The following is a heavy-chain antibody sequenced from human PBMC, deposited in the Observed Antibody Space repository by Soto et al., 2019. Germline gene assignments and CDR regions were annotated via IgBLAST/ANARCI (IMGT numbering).Heavy chain of an antibody. CDR1: EFIFSSYA. D-gene: IGHD2-15*01. CDR3: ARDRWELPRGAQLHSYYYYGMDV. J-gene: IGHJ6*02. V-gene: IGHV3-30-3*01. Sequence: VQLVESGGGVVQPGRSLRLSCAASEFIFSSYAMHWVRQAPGKGLEWVALISYDGSNKYYADSVKGRFTISRDNYKNPLYLQMNSLRAQDTAVYYCARDRWELPRGAQLHSYYYYGMDVWGQGTTVTVSS. CDR2: ISYDGSNK.